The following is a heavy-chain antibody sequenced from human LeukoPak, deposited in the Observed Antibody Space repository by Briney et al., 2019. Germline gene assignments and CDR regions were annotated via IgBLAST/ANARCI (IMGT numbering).Heavy chain of an antibody. J-gene: IGHJ4*02. Sequence: SETLSLTCTVSGGSISSGDYYWSWIRQPPGKGLGWIGYIYYSGSTYYNPSLKSRVTISVDTSKNQFSLKLSSVTAADTAVYYCARADFWSGLDYWGQGTLVTVSS. CDR2: IYYSGST. D-gene: IGHD3-3*01. CDR1: GGSISSGDYY. CDR3: ARADFWSGLDY. V-gene: IGHV4-30-4*01.